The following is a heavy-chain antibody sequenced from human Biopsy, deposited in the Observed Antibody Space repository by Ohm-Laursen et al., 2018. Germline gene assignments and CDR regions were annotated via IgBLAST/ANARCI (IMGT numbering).Heavy chain of an antibody. CDR3: ARGRSMDV. Sequence: SLRLSCTASGFIFSTYTMNWVRQAPGEGLEWVSSISSRSSDIYYADSVKGRFTISRDNAKNSLFLQMNSLRVEDTAVHYCARGRSMDVWGQGTTVTVSS. V-gene: IGHV3-21*01. J-gene: IGHJ6*02. CDR1: GFIFSTYT. CDR2: ISSRSSDI.